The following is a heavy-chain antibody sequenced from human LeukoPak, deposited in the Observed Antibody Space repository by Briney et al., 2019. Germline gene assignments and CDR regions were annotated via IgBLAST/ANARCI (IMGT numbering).Heavy chain of an antibody. D-gene: IGHD2-15*01. V-gene: IGHV4-38-2*02. CDR2: IYHSGST. CDR3: ARDGSSVVVAATHWFDP. CDR1: GYSISSGYY. J-gene: IGHJ5*02. Sequence: SETLSLTCAVSGYSISSGYYWGWIRPPPGKGLEWIGSIYHSGSTYYNPSLKRRVTISVDTSKNQFSLKLSSVTAADTAVYYCARDGSSVVVAATHWFDPWGQGTLVTVSS.